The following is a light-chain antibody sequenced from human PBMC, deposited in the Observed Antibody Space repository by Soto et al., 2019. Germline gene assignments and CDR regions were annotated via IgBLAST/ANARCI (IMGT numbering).Light chain of an antibody. V-gene: IGLV2-23*02. CDR1: STDIGTYSR. CDR3: CSYAAYNKWM. J-gene: IGLJ3*02. Sequence: QSVLTQPASVSGSPXQSXTISCTGTSTDIGTYSRASXXLXXXXXAXXXXIYDVTKRPSGVSNRFSGSRSGSTASLTISGLQAEDEANYYCCSYAAYNKWMFGGGTKVTVL. CDR2: DVT.